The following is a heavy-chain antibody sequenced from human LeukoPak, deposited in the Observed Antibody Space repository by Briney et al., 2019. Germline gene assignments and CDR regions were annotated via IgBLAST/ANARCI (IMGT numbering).Heavy chain of an antibody. J-gene: IGHJ4*02. CDR2: IKQDGSEK. CDR3: ARGRMSFDY. V-gene: IGHV3-7*03. CDR1: GSTFSSYW. Sequence: GGSLRLSCAASGSTFSSYWMSWVRQAPGKGLEWVANIKQDGSEKYYVDSVKGRFTISRDNAKNSLYLQMNSLRAEDTAVYYCARGRMSFDYWGQGTLVTVSS.